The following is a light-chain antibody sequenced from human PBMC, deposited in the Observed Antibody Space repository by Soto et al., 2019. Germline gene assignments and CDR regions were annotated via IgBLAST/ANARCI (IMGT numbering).Light chain of an antibody. CDR2: GNS. Sequence: QSVLTQPPSVSGAPGQRVTISCTGSSSNIGTGYDVHWYQQLPGTAPKLLIFGNSNRPSGVPDRFSGSNSGTSASLAITGLQAEDEADYYCQSYDSSLSGLYVFGTGTKLIVL. V-gene: IGLV1-40*01. CDR1: SSNIGTGYD. J-gene: IGLJ1*01. CDR3: QSYDSSLSGLYV.